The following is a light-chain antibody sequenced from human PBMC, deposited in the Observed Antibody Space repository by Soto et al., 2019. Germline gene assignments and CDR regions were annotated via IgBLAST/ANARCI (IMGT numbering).Light chain of an antibody. V-gene: IGLV2-14*01. CDR2: DVN. CDR1: SSDVGGYNY. CDR3: SSYRGCYTQV. Sequence: QSALTQPASVSGSPGQSITISCTGTSSDVGGYNYVSWYQQYPGKAPKLLIYDVNNRPSGVSNRFSGSKSGNTASLTISGLRPEDEDANYCSSYRGCYTQVFGGATNLTVL. J-gene: IGLJ2*01.